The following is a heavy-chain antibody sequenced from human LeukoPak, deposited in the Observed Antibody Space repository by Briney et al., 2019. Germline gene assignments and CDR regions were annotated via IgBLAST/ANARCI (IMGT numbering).Heavy chain of an antibody. CDR3: AKGVSGPYGSGSYFRGYNWFDP. CDR1: GFTFSSYA. D-gene: IGHD3-10*01. Sequence: PGGSLRLSCAASGFTFSSYAMSWVRQAPGKGLEWVSAISGSGGSTYYADSVKGRFTISRDNSKNTLYLQMNSLRAEDTAVYYCAKGVSGPYGSGSYFRGYNWFDPWDQGTLVTVSS. CDR2: ISGSGGST. J-gene: IGHJ5*02. V-gene: IGHV3-23*01.